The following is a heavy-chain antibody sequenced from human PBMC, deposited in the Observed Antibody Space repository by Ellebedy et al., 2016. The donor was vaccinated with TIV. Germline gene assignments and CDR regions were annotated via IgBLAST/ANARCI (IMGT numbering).Heavy chain of an antibody. CDR2: VYHSGSP. D-gene: IGHD2-21*01. CDR1: GVSVSSVSYY. CDR3: ARIDPWQPIDD. V-gene: IGHV4-39*01. J-gene: IGHJ4*02. Sequence: MPSEILSLTCTASGVSVSSVSYYWACIRQPPGKGLEWIGSVYHSGSPYYNPSLKSRVTLSADPSRNQFSLKLKTVTAEDTAVYYCARIDPWQPIDDWGQGILVTVSS.